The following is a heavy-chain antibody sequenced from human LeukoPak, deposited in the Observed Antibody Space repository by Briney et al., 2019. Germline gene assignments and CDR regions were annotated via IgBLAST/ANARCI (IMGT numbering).Heavy chain of an antibody. V-gene: IGHV4-61*02. Sequence: SETLSLTCTVSGGSISSGSYYWSWIRQPAGKGLEWIGRIYTSGSTNYNPSLKSRVTISVDTSKNQFSLKLSSVTAADTAVYYCARARSKDYYDSSGYYFDYWGQGTLVTVSS. CDR1: GGSISSGSYY. J-gene: IGHJ4*02. CDR2: IYTSGST. D-gene: IGHD3-22*01. CDR3: ARARSKDYYDSSGYYFDY.